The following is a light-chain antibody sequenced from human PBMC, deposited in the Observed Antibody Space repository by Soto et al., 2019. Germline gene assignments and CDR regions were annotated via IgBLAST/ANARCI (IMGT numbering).Light chain of an antibody. J-gene: IGKJ5*01. V-gene: IGKV3-15*01. CDR2: GAS. Sequence: EMVMTQSPATLSVSPGERVTLSCRASQSVSSNLAWYQQKPGQAPRLLIYGASTRATGIPARFSGSGSGTDFTLTISSLQSEDFALYYCQQYDKWPPITFGQGTRLEI. CDR3: QQYDKWPPIT. CDR1: QSVSSN.